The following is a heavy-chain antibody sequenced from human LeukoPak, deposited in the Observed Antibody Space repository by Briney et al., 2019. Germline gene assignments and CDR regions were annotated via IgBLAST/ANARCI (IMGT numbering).Heavy chain of an antibody. CDR3: ARAPSEIGGYYPEYFRH. V-gene: IGHV3-74*01. J-gene: IGHJ1*01. CDR2: IKSDGST. CDR1: GFTFSTYW. Sequence: PGRSLRLSCAASGFTFSTYWMHWVRQAPGKGLVWVSRIKSDGSTNYADSVKGRFTISRDNAKNTVSLQMNSLRPEDTGVYYCARAPSEIGGYYPEYFRHWGQGTLVTVSS. D-gene: IGHD3-22*01.